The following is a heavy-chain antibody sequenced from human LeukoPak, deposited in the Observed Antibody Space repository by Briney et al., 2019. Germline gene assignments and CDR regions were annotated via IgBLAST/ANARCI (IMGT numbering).Heavy chain of an antibody. CDR3: ARDLAGHYYGSGSSFDY. Sequence: GGSLRLSCSASGFTFSHYWMSWVRQAPGKGLEWVANIREDGSEKYYVDSVKGQFTISRDNAKNSLFLQMDNLRAEDTAVYYCARDLAGHYYGSGSSFDYWGQGTLVTVS. J-gene: IGHJ4*02. D-gene: IGHD3-10*01. V-gene: IGHV3-7*01. CDR1: GFTFSHYW. CDR2: IREDGSEK.